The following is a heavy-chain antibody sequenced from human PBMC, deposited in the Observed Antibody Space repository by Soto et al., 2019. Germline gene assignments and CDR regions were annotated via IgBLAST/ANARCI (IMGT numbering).Heavy chain of an antibody. D-gene: IGHD2-2*01. CDR1: RCTFSSYA. V-gene: IGHV1-69*06. CDR3: ARGEVVLAARRDYYYGMDG. CDR2: IMPIFGTA. J-gene: IGHJ6*02. Sequence: SVKFSLKASRCTFSSYAISCMRQAPGQELEWMGGIMPIFGTANYAQKFQGRVTITADKSTSTAYMELSSLRSEDTAVSYCARGEVVLAARRDYYYGMDGWGQGTTVTVCS.